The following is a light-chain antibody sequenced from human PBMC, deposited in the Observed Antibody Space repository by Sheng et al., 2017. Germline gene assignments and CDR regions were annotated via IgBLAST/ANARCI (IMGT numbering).Light chain of an antibody. CDR2: DAS. CDR1: QDISNY. Sequence: DIQMTQSPSSLSASVGDRVTITCHASQDISNYLNWYQQKPGKAPKFLIYDASNLETVVPSRFSGSGSGTDFTLTISSLQPEDIATYYCQQYDTLPFTFG. J-gene: IGKJ3*01. CDR3: QQYDTLPFT. V-gene: IGKV1-33*01.